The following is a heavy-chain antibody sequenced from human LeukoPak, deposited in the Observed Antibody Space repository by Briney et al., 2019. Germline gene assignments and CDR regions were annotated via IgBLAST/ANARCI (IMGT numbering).Heavy chain of an antibody. D-gene: IGHD3-10*01. V-gene: IGHV4-34*01. CDR1: GGSFSGYY. CDR3: ARRLGRKFGERFYYYHYMDV. CDR2: INHSGST. Sequence: ASETLSLTCAVYGGSFSGYYWSWIRQPPGKGLEWIGEINHSGSTNYNPSLKSRVTISVDTSKNQFSLKLSSVTAADTAVYYCARRLGRKFGERFYYYHYMDVWGKGTTVTISS. J-gene: IGHJ6*03.